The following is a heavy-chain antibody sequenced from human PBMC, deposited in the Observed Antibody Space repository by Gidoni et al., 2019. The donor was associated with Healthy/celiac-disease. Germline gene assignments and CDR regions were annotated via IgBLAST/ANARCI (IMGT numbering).Heavy chain of an antibody. V-gene: IGHV4-39*01. CDR2: IYYSGST. CDR3: ARRGSSSWLDNWFDP. Sequence: QLQLQESGPGLVKPSETLSLTCTGSGGSISSSSYYWGWIRQPPGKGLEWIGSIYYSGSTYYNPSLKSRVTISVDTSKNQFSLKLSSVTAADTAVYYCARRGSSSWLDNWFDPWGQGTLVTVSS. D-gene: IGHD6-13*01. CDR1: GGSISSSSYY. J-gene: IGHJ5*02.